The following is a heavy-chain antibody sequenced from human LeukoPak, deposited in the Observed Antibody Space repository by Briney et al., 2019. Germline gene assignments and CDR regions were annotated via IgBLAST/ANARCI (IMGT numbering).Heavy chain of an antibody. CDR2: INTNTGNP. D-gene: IGHD2-21*02. CDR3: ARDNCGGDCYGYYYYGMDV. Sequence: ASVKVSCKASGYTFTSYAMNWVRQAPGQGLEWMGWINTNTGNPTYAQGFTGRFVFSMDTSVSTAYLQISSLKAEDTAVYYCARDNCGGDCYGYYYYGMDVWGQGTTVTVSS. CDR1: GYTFTSYA. V-gene: IGHV7-4-1*02. J-gene: IGHJ6*02.